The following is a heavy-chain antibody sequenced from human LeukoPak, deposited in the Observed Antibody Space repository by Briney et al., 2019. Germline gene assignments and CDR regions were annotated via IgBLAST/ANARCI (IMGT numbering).Heavy chain of an antibody. CDR2: IWYDGSTK. V-gene: IGHV3-33*01. J-gene: IGHJ4*02. CDR1: GFTFSSHG. CDR3: AGSIAVAGLDY. D-gene: IGHD6-19*01. Sequence: GRSLRLSCAASGFTFSSHGMHWVRQAPGKGLESVALIWYDGSTKYYADSVKGRFTISRDNSKNTLYLQMNSLRAEDTAVYFCAGSIAVAGLDYWGQGTLVTVSS.